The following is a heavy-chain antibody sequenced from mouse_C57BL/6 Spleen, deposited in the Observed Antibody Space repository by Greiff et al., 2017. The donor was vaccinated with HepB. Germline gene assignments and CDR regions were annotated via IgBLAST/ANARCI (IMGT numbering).Heavy chain of an antibody. V-gene: IGHV1-64*01. CDR2: IHPNSGST. D-gene: IGHD2-2*01. Sequence: QLQQPGAELVKPGASVKLSCKASGYTFTSYWMHWVKQRPGQGLEWIGMIHPNSGSTNYNEKFKSKATLTVDKSSSTAYMQLSSLTSEDSAVYYCAREGVTTDFDYWGQGTTLTVSS. CDR1: GYTFTSYW. CDR3: AREGVTTDFDY. J-gene: IGHJ2*01.